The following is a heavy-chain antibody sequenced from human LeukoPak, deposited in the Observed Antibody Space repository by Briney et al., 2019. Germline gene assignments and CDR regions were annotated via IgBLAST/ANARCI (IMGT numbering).Heavy chain of an antibody. CDR3: ARAVAGMYYFDY. J-gene: IGHJ4*02. V-gene: IGHV3-13*01. CDR1: GFTFSSYD. Sequence: HPGGSLRLSCAASGFTFSSYDMHWVRQATGKGLEWVSAIGPADDSYYSGSVKGRFTISRENAKKSLYLQMNSLRAGDTAIYYCARAVAGMYYFDYWGQGILVTVSS. D-gene: IGHD6-19*01. CDR2: IGPADDS.